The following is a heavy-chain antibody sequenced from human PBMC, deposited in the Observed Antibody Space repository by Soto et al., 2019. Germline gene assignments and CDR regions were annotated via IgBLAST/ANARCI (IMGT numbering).Heavy chain of an antibody. CDR2: INNDGIDT. D-gene: IGHD3-10*01. Sequence: EVQLVESGGGVVQPGGSLRLSCAASGFTFIGYWMHWVRQGPGKGLVWVARINNDGIDTTYADSVKGRFTISRDNTKNMVYLEMNSLRADDTAVYYCARDGSMVRERWFDPWGQGTLVTLSS. CDR3: ARDGSMVRERWFDP. J-gene: IGHJ5*02. CDR1: GFTFIGYW. V-gene: IGHV3-74*03.